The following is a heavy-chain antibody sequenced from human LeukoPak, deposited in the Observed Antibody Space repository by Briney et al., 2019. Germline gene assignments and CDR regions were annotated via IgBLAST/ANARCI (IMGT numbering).Heavy chain of an antibody. CDR2: IYYSGDT. CDR3: ARRSPYSTGWSSYFDY. Sequence: SETLSLTCTVSGASISSGNYYWGWIRQPPGKGLEWLGSIYYSGDTYNNPPLKSRVTISVDTAKSQFSLRLTSMTAADTAVYYCARRSPYSTGWSSYFDYWGQGALVTVSS. J-gene: IGHJ4*02. D-gene: IGHD6-19*01. V-gene: IGHV4-39*07. CDR1: GASISSGNYY.